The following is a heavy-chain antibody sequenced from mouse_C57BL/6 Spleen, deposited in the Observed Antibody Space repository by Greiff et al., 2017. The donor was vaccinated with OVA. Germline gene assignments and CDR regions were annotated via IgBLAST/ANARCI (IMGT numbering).Heavy chain of an antibody. Sequence: VQLQQSGAELVRPGASVTLSCKASGYTFTDYEMHWVKQTPVHGLEWIGAIDPETGGTAYNQKFKGKAILTADKSSSTAYMELRSLTSEDSAVYYCTRDGNSGRDYFDYWGQGPTLPVSS. CDR2: IDPETGGT. D-gene: IGHD2-1*01. J-gene: IGHJ2*01. CDR3: TRDGNSGRDYFDY. V-gene: IGHV1-15*01. CDR1: GYTFTDYE.